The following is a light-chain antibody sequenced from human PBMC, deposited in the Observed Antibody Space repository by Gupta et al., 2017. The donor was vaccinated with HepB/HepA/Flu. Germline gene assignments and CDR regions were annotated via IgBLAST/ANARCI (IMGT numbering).Light chain of an antibody. J-gene: IGKJ2*04. V-gene: IGKV3-20*01. CDR3: QQYGSSLMCS. CDR1: QSVTNNY. Sequence: EIVLTQSPGTRSLSPGERATLSCRSSQSVTNNYLAWYQQKPGQAPRLIIYGASNRATGIPDRFSGSGSGTDFTLTISRLEPEDFAVYYCQQYGSSLMCSFGQGTKLEI. CDR2: GAS.